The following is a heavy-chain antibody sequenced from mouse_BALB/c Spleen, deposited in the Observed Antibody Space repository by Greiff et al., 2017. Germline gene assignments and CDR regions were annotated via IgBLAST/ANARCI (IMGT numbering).Heavy chain of an antibody. J-gene: IGHJ4*01. CDR3: ARSSTATKAMDY. Sequence: EVQGVESGGGLVQPGGSRKLSCAASGFTFSSFGMHWVRQAPEKGLEWVAYISSGSSTIYYADTVKGRFTISRDNPKNTLFLQMTSLRSEDTAMYYCARSSTATKAMDYWGQGTSVTVSS. V-gene: IGHV5-17*02. CDR1: GFTFSSFG. CDR2: ISSGSSTI. D-gene: IGHD1-2*01.